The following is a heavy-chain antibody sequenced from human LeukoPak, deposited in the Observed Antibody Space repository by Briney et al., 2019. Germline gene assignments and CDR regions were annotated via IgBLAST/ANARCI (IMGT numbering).Heavy chain of an antibody. D-gene: IGHD3-9*01. V-gene: IGHV4-4*07. CDR2: IYTSGST. CDR1: GGSISSYY. CDR3: ASMDYDILTGHPGWFDP. J-gene: IGHJ5*02. Sequence: SETLSLTCTVSGGSISSYYWSWIRQPAGKGLEWIGRIYTSGSTNYNPSLKSRVTMSVDTSKNQFSLKLSSVTAADTAVYYCASMDYDILTGHPGWFDPWGQGTLVTVSS.